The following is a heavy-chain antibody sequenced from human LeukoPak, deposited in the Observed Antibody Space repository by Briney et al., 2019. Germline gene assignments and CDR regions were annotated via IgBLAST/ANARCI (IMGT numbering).Heavy chain of an antibody. CDR2: INPNSGGT. D-gene: IGHD6-13*01. J-gene: IGHJ4*02. Sequence: ASVKVSCKASGYTFTSYYLHWVRQAPGQGLEWMGWINPNSGGTNYAQKFQGRVTMTRDTSISTAYMELSRLRSDDTAVYYCARDSGYSSSWYPLDYWGQGTLVTVSS. CDR1: GYTFTSYY. CDR3: ARDSGYSSSWYPLDY. V-gene: IGHV1-2*02.